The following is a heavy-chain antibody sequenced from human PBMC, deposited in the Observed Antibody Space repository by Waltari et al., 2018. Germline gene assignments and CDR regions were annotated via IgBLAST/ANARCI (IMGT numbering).Heavy chain of an antibody. CDR3: ARGGGGHLDY. J-gene: IGHJ4*02. D-gene: IGHD2-15*01. Sequence: QVQLVQSGGGVVQPGRSLRVSCAASGYTFSSTSMHWVRQAQGKGLEWVASMSSDGIYKYYGDSVKGRYTVSRDNSENTLYLQMNSLRAEDTAVYYCARGGGGHLDYWGQGTPVTVSS. CDR1: GYTFSSTS. V-gene: IGHV3-33*01. CDR2: MSSDGIYK.